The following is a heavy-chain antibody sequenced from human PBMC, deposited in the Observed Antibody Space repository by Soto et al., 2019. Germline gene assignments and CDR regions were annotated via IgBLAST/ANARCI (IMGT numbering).Heavy chain of an antibody. CDR3: ARTHYSDRSGTDY. CDR1: GGSIRSGDSY. CDR2: IYYSGST. D-gene: IGHD3-22*01. J-gene: IGHJ4*02. Sequence: SETLSLTCTVSGGSIRSGDSYWSWIRQPPGKGLEWIGYIYYSGSTYYNPSLKSRVTISLDTSKNQFSLNLSSVTAADTAVYYCARTHYSDRSGTDYWGQGTLVIVSS. V-gene: IGHV4-30-4*01.